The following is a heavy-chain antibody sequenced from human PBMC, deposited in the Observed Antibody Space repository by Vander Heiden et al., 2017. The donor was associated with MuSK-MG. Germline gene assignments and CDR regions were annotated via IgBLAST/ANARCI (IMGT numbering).Heavy chain of an antibody. D-gene: IGHD3-10*01. J-gene: IGHJ4*02. CDR2: MSGSGGST. CDR1: GFTFSSYA. Sequence: EVQLLESGGGLVQPGGSLRLSCAASGFTFSSYAMSWVRQAPGKGLEWVSAMSGSGGSTYYADSVKGRFTISRDNSKNTLYLQMNSLRAEDTAVYYCAKVSVRGVIIPGPIDYFDYWGQGTLVTVSS. V-gene: IGHV3-23*01. CDR3: AKVSVRGVIIPGPIDYFDY.